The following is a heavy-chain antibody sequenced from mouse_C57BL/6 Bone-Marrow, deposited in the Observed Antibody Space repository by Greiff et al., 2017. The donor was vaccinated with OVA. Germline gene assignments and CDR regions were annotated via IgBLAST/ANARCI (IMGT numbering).Heavy chain of an antibody. D-gene: IGHD2-4*01. CDR1: GYTFTSYW. CDR2: IHPNSGST. V-gene: IGHV1-64*01. Sequence: QVQLQQPGAELVKPGASVKLSCKASGYTFTSYWMHWVKQRPGQGLEWIGMIHPNSGSTNYNETFKSKATLTVDKSSSTAYMQLSSLTSEDSAVYYCARGRLRRRKVFAYWGQGTLVTVSA. CDR3: ARGRLRRRKVFAY. J-gene: IGHJ3*01.